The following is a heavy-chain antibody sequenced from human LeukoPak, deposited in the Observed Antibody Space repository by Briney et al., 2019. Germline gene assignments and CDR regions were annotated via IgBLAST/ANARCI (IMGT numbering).Heavy chain of an antibody. CDR3: ARDRTTFRYFDY. J-gene: IGHJ4*02. Sequence: GGSLRLSCAASGFTFSSYSMNWVRQAPGKGLEWVSSISSSSSYIYYADSVKGRFTISRDNAKNSLYLQMNSLRAEDTAVYYCARDRTTFRYFDYWGQGTLVPVS. CDR2: ISSSSSYI. V-gene: IGHV3-21*01. D-gene: IGHD1-1*01. CDR1: GFTFSSYS.